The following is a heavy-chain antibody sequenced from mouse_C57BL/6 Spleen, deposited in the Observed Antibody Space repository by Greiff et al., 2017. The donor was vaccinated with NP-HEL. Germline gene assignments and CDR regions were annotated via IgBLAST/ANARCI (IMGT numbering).Heavy chain of an antibody. D-gene: IGHD1-3*01. CDR1: GYTFTSYW. V-gene: IGHV1-53*01. J-gene: IGHJ4*01. CDR2: INPSNGGT. CDR3: ARSSGKGAMDY. Sequence: QVHVKQPGTELVKPGASVKLSCKASGYTFTSYWMHWVKQRPGQGLEWIGNINPSNGGTNYNEKFKSKATLTVDKSSSTAYMQLSSLTSEDSAVYYCARSSGKGAMDYWGQGTSVTVSS.